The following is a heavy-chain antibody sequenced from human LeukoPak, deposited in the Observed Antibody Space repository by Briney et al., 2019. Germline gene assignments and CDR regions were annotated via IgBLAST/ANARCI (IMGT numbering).Heavy chain of an antibody. CDR3: ARPYCIGGSCYRWFDP. CDR1: GYTFTGYY. Sequence: ASVKVSCKASGYTFTGYYMHWVRQAPGQGLEWMGWINPNSGGTNYAQKFQGRVTMTRDTSISTAYMELSRLRSDDTAVYYCARPYCIGGSCYRWFDPWGQGTLVTVSS. CDR2: INPNSGGT. J-gene: IGHJ5*02. D-gene: IGHD2-15*01. V-gene: IGHV1-2*02.